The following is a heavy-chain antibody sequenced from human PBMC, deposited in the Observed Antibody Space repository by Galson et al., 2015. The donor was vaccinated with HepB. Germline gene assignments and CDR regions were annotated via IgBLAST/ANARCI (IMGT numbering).Heavy chain of an antibody. J-gene: IGHJ4*02. CDR3: ARVGVISFGAPFVVPYFFDF. CDR1: GESFSTYS. V-gene: IGHV4-34*01. D-gene: IGHD3-16*01. CDR2: INHRGRT. Sequence: SETLSLACGVAGESFSTYSCAWIRQFPGVGLEWIGEINHRGRTNYKPSLKSRVTISLETSKNHLTLRLTSVTAADAAVYYCARVGVISFGAPFVVPYFFDFWSQGTLVTVSS.